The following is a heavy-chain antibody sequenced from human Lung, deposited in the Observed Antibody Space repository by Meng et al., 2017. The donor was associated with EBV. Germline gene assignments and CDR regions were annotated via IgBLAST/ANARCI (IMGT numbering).Heavy chain of an antibody. CDR2: IYHSGST. D-gene: IGHD3-10*01. Sequence: QLQLAESGPGLVKPSEPLSLACTVSGGSMSSNGYYWDWVRQPPGKGLEWIGAIYHSGSTSYNPSLQSRVTMFVDTSKNQFSLMLTSVTATDTAVYYCARRRGGSGRDCWGQGTLVTVSS. V-gene: IGHV4-39*01. CDR3: ARRRGGSGRDC. CDR1: GGSMSSNGYY. J-gene: IGHJ4*02.